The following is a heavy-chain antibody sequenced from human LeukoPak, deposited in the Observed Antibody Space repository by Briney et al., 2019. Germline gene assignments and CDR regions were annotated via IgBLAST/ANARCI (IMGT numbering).Heavy chain of an antibody. D-gene: IGHD3-3*01. V-gene: IGHV3-30*03. Sequence: GRSLRLSCAASGFTFTSYGMHWVRQAPGKGLEWLALISYDGSNKYSADSVKGRFTISRDNSKNTLYLQMDSLRADDTAVYYCAREGYDFWSGYSNGGFDYWGQGTLVTVSS. CDR1: GFTFTSYG. CDR2: ISYDGSNK. CDR3: AREGYDFWSGYSNGGFDY. J-gene: IGHJ4*02.